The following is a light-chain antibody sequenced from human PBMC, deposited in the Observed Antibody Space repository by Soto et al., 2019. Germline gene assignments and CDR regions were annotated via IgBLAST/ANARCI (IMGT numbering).Light chain of an antibody. J-gene: IGKJ1*01. CDR1: QTISSW. CDR3: QHDNRYSET. V-gene: IGKV1-5*03. Sequence: DIQMTQSPSTLSGSVGDRVTITCRASQTISSWLAWYQQKPGKAPKLLIYKASTLNSGVPSRFSGSGSATEFTLTSSILQPDDVATYYWQHDNRYSETFGQGTKVELK. CDR2: KAS.